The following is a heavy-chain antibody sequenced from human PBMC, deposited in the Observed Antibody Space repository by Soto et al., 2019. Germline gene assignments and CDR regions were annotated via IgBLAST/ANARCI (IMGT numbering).Heavy chain of an antibody. CDR1: GFTFSSYS. J-gene: IGHJ4*02. Sequence: EVQLVESGGGLVQPGGSLRLSCAASGFTFSSYSMNWVRQTPGKGLEWVSYISSSSSFMYYADSVKGRFTISRDNAKDSLYLQMNSLRAEDTAVYYCARDLGWLLGQDYWGQGTLVTVSS. CDR3: ARDLGWLLGQDY. V-gene: IGHV3-48*04. CDR2: ISSSSSFM. D-gene: IGHD3-22*01.